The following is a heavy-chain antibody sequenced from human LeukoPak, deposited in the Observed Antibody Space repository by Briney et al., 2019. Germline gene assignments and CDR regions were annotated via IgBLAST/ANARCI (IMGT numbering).Heavy chain of an antibody. Sequence: SETLSLTCTVSGGSSSDTTYYWAWIRQPPGKGLEWIGSIYFSGTKYNPSLKSRITISGDTSKKQFSLKLSSVTAADTAVYYCASPSKLVISRGGFDMWGQGTMVTVSA. J-gene: IGHJ3*02. CDR2: IYFSGT. CDR1: GGSSSDTTYY. V-gene: IGHV4-39*01. D-gene: IGHD3-22*01. CDR3: ASPSKLVISRGGFDM.